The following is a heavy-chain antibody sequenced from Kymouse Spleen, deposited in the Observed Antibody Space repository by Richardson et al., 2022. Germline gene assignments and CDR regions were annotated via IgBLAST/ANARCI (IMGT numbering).Heavy chain of an antibody. CDR1: GGSISSSSYY. J-gene: IGHJ4*02. CDR2: IYYSGST. V-gene: IGHV4-39*01. D-gene: IGHD6-13*01. Sequence: QLQLQESGPGLVKPSETLSLTCTVSGGSISSSSYYWGWIRQPPGKGLEWIGSIYYSGSTYYNPSLKSRVTISVDTSKNQFSLKLSSVTAADTAVYYCARLASSSPYYFDYWGQGTLVTVSS. CDR3: ARLASSSPYYFDY.